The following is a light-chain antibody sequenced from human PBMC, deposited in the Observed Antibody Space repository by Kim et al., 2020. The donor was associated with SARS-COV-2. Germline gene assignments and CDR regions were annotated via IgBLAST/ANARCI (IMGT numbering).Light chain of an antibody. CDR3: NSRDSSANDLV. V-gene: IGLV3-19*01. CDR2: GKN. Sequence: ALGQTVRITCQGASLRNYYASWYQQKPGQAPVVVIYGKNNRPSGIPDRFSGSTSGNTASLTITGAQAEDEADYYCNSRDSSANDLVFGGGTQLTVL. J-gene: IGLJ7*01. CDR1: SLRNYY.